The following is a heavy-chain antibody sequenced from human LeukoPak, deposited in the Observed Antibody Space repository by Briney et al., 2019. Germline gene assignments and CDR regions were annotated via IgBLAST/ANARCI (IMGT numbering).Heavy chain of an antibody. CDR1: GGSISNYY. Sequence: SETLSLTCTVSGGSISNYYWSWIRQPPGEGLEWIGYISFSESTNYNPSLKSRVTMSLDTSKNQFSLKMTSVTAADSAIYFCARMPVPIHDAFDIWGQGTAVMVSS. CDR3: ARMPVPIHDAFDI. D-gene: IGHD2-2*01. CDR2: ISFSEST. V-gene: IGHV4-59*03. J-gene: IGHJ3*02.